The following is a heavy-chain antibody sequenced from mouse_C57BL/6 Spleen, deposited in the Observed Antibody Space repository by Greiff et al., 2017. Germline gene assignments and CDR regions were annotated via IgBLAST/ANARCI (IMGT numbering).Heavy chain of an antibody. V-gene: IGHV1-64*01. Sequence: VQLQQPGAELVKPGASVKLSCKASGYTFTSYWMHWVKQRPGQGLEWIGMIHPNSGSTNYNEKFKSKATLTVDKSSSTAYMQLSSLTSEDSAVYDCARSLYYGYDGFDYWGQGTTLTVSS. CDR1: GYTFTSYW. CDR3: ARSLYYGYDGFDY. CDR2: IHPNSGST. J-gene: IGHJ2*01. D-gene: IGHD2-2*01.